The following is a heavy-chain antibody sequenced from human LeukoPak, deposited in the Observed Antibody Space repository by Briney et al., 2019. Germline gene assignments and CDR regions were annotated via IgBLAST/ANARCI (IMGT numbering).Heavy chain of an antibody. V-gene: IGHV3-64*01. CDR1: GFXFSSYA. D-gene: IGHD2-15*01. CDR2: ISSNGGST. Sequence: GGSLRLSCAASGFXFSSYAIHWVRQAPGRGREYVSAISSNGGSTYYANSVKGRFTISRDNSKNTLYLQMGSLRAEDMAVYYCARGVGPFDIWGQGTMVTVSS. CDR3: ARGVGPFDI. J-gene: IGHJ3*02.